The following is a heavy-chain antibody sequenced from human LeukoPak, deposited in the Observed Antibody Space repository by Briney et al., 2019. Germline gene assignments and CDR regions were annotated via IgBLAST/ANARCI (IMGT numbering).Heavy chain of an antibody. CDR2: ITNNNGKT. Sequence: QPGGSLRLSCVTSHFTLDRYAMSWVRQAPGKGLEWISAITNNNGKTYYADSVRGRFTISRDTFKNTLYLQMDTLGAEDTAMYYCAKDHPSSGWPAFEAWGPGTLVTVSS. CDR1: HFTLDRYA. D-gene: IGHD6-19*01. CDR3: AKDHPSSGWPAFEA. V-gene: IGHV3-23*01. J-gene: IGHJ5*02.